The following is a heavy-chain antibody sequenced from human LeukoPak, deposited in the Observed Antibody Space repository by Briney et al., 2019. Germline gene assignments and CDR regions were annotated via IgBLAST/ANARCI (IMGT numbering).Heavy chain of an antibody. CDR3: ARANVVVVANEVWFDP. J-gene: IGHJ5*02. CDR2: IYDSGST. V-gene: IGHV4-59*01. Sequence: SETLSLTCTVSGDSIRSYYWSWIRQPPGKGLEWIGYIYDSGSTNYNSSLKSRVTISVDASKNQFSLKLSSVTAADTAVYYCARANVVVVANEVWFDPWGQGTLVTVSS. D-gene: IGHD2-2*01. CDR1: GDSIRSYY.